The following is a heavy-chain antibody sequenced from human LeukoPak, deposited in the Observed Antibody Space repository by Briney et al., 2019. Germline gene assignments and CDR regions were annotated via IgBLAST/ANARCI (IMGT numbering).Heavy chain of an antibody. CDR3: ARDTDYLGTY. CDR2: IYSGGST. D-gene: IGHD4-11*01. V-gene: IGHV3-53*01. Sequence: GGSLRHSCAASGFTISSNYMSWVRQAPGKGLEWVSVIYSGGSTYYADSVKGRFTISRDNSKNTLYLQMKSLRAEDMAVYYCARDTDYLGTYWGQGTLVTVSS. J-gene: IGHJ4*02. CDR1: GFTISSNY.